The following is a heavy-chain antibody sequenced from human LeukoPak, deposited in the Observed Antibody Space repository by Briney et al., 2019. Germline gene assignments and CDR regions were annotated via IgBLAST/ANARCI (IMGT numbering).Heavy chain of an antibody. D-gene: IGHD6-19*01. V-gene: IGHV3-23*01. J-gene: IGHJ3*02. CDR2: INNGGNT. Sequence: GGSLRLSCVGSGFTFSTYTMSWVRQSPGKGLEWVSAINNGGNTNYADSVKGRFTISRDNPKNTLYLQMNSLRAEDTAVYFCAKATPDIGWSMGAFEIWDQGTMVAVS. CDR1: GFTFSTYT. CDR3: AKATPDIGWSMGAFEI.